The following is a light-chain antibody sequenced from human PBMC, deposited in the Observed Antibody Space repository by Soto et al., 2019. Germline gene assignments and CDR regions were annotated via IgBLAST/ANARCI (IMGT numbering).Light chain of an antibody. CDR2: DVN. Sequence: QAVVTQPASVSGSPGQSITISCTGTSSDIGAYNFVSWYQQHPGKAPKLMLYDVNIRPSGVSNRFSGSKSGNTASQTISGLQAEDEADYYCTSWTTSTTMIFGGGTKLTVL. CDR1: SSDIGAYNF. V-gene: IGLV2-14*03. J-gene: IGLJ2*01. CDR3: TSWTTSTTMI.